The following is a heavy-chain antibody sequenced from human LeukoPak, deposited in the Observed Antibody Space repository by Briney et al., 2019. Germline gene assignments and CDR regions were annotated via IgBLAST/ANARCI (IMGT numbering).Heavy chain of an antibody. Sequence: GASVKVSCKASGYPFTGYYILWVRQAPGQGFECVGWINPHSGVTTYAQNFQGRVTMTRDTSISTAYLELSGLKSDDTAVYYCARNYGSGDFDLWGQGTLVTVSS. CDR2: INPHSGVT. CDR3: ARNYGSGDFDL. D-gene: IGHD3-10*01. V-gene: IGHV1-2*02. J-gene: IGHJ4*02. CDR1: GYPFTGYY.